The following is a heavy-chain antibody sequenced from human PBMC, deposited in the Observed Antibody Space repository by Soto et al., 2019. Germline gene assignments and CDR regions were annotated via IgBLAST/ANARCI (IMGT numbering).Heavy chain of an antibody. J-gene: IGHJ4*02. CDR1: GGSISSGGYY. Sequence: SETLSLTCTVSGGSISSGGYYWSWIRQHPGKGLEWIGYIYYSGSTNYNPSLKSRVTISVDTSKNQFSLKLSSVTAADTAVYYCARRWGTTFDYWGQGTLVTVSS. V-gene: IGHV4-61*08. D-gene: IGHD3-16*01. CDR2: IYYSGST. CDR3: ARRWGTTFDY.